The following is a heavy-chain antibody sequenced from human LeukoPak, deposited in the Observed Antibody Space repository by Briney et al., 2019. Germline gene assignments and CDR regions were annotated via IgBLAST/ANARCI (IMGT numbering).Heavy chain of an antibody. CDR1: GFTLSSAW. CDR2: SKSKTDGGTT. Sequence: PGGSLRLSCAGSGFTLSSAWMTWVRQAPGKGLEWVGLSKSKTDGGTTDYAAPVKGRFTISRDDSKNTLYLQMNSLKTEDTAVYYCAKYCISADCHANWFGPWGQGTLVTVSS. J-gene: IGHJ5*02. CDR3: AKYCISADCHANWFGP. V-gene: IGHV3-15*01. D-gene: IGHD3-3*02.